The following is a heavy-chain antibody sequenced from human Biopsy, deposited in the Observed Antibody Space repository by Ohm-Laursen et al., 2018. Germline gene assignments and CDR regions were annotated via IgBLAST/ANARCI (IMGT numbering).Heavy chain of an antibody. CDR1: GFTLSSYA. J-gene: IGHJ5*02. CDR3: AVEYYDSSGYYNPKWFNP. V-gene: IGHV3-21*01. Sequence: SLTLSCASPGFTLSSYALNWVRHAPGKGLGRVSSISAGSNYIYYTDSFEGRFTISRDNAQNSLYLQMNSLRAEDTAFYYCAVEYYDSSGYYNPKWFNPWGQGTLVTVSS. D-gene: IGHD3-22*01. CDR2: ISAGSNYI.